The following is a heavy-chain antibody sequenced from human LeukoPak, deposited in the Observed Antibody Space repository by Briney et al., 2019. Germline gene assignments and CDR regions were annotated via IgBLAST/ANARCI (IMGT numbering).Heavy chain of an antibody. Sequence: GGSLRLSCSTSGFTFGSYGMTWVRQAPGKGLEWVSEITTSGGPSFYTDSVKGRFTITRDNSKNTVYLQLDNLRVEDTAVYYCAKNFRAHTVNFRWVIDFWGQGALVTVTS. CDR2: ITTSGGPS. J-gene: IGHJ4*02. CDR3: AKNFRAHTVNFRWVIDF. V-gene: IGHV3-23*01. D-gene: IGHD3-10*01. CDR1: GFTFGSYG.